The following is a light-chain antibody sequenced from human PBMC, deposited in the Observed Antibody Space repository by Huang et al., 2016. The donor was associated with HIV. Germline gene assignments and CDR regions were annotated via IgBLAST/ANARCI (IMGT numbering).Light chain of an antibody. J-gene: IGKJ1*01. Sequence: DIVLTQSPATLSLSPGERATLSCRAGQSVGSYLAWYQQTPGQAPRILVSDASHRATGIPARFSGSGSGTDFTLTISSLEPEDFAVYYCHQHSSWPGTFGQGTRVEIK. CDR1: QSVGSY. CDR2: DAS. V-gene: IGKV3-11*01. CDR3: HQHSSWPGT.